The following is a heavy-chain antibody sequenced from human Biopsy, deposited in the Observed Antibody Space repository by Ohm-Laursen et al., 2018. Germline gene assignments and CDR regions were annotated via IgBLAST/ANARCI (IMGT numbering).Heavy chain of an antibody. CDR3: ARTPRDSFWSGSYKRGLWFDP. Sequence: SQTLSLTCRVSGGSIISYYWTWIRQPPGKGLEWIEHVYNGGITNYNPSLKSRVTISKDTSKNQFSLQVNSVTAADTAVYYCARTPRDSFWSGSYKRGLWFDPWGQGTLVIVSS. D-gene: IGHD3-3*01. V-gene: IGHV4-59*01. CDR2: VYNGGIT. CDR1: GGSIISYY. J-gene: IGHJ5*02.